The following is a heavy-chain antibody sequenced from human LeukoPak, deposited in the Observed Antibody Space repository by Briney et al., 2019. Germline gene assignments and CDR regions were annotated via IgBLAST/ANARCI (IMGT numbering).Heavy chain of an antibody. CDR1: GGTFSSYA. J-gene: IGHJ3*02. Sequence: GASVKVSCKASGGTFSSYAISWVRQAPGQGLEWMGGIIPIFGTANYAQKFQGRVTITADKSTSTAYMELSSLRSEDTAVYYCARAEEASDAFDIWGQGTMVTVSS. CDR2: IIPIFGTA. CDR3: ARAEEASDAFDI. V-gene: IGHV1-69*06.